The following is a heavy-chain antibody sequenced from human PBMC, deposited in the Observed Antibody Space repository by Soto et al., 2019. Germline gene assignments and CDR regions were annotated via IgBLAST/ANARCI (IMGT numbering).Heavy chain of an antibody. J-gene: IGHJ4*02. D-gene: IGHD4-17*01. Sequence: QVQLQQWGAGLLKPSETLSLTCAVYGGSFSGYYWSWIRQPPGKGLEWIGEINHSGSTNYNPSLKSRVTISVDTSKNQFSLKLSSVTAADTAVYYCARAQIHRRGRLGPRALDYWGQGTLVTVSS. CDR3: ARAQIHRRGRLGPRALDY. CDR1: GGSFSGYY. CDR2: INHSGST. V-gene: IGHV4-34*01.